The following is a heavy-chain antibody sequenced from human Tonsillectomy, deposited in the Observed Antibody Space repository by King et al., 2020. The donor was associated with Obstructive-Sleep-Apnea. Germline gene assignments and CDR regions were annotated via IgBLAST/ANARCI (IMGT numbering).Heavy chain of an antibody. CDR3: ARDMSAYDSTSPAY. Sequence: QLVQSGAEVKKPGASVKVSCKASGYTFTGYYIHWVRQAPGQGLEWMGWISPNSGATNYAQKFQERVTMTRDTSISTAYMDLNRLRSDDTAIYYCARDMSAYDSTSPAYWGQGTLVTVSS. V-gene: IGHV1-2*02. D-gene: IGHD3-10*01. J-gene: IGHJ4*02. CDR2: ISPNSGAT. CDR1: GYTFTGYY.